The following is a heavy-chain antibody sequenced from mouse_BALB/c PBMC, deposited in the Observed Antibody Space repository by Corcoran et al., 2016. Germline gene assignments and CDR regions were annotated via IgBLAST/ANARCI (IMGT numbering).Heavy chain of an antibody. V-gene: IGHV4-1*02. CDR1: GFDVSRYW. Sequence: EVKLLESGGGLVQPGGSLKLSCAASGFDVSRYWMSWVRQAPGKGLEWIGEINPDSSTINYTPSLKDKFIISRDNAKNTLYLQMSKVRSEDTALYYCARPAWDVDYAMDYWGQGTSVTVSS. CDR3: ARPAWDVDYAMDY. J-gene: IGHJ4*01. D-gene: IGHD4-1*01. CDR2: INPDSSTI.